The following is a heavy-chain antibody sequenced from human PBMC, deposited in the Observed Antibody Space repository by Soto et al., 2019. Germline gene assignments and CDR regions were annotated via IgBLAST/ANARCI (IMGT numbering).Heavy chain of an antibody. D-gene: IGHD1-1*01. CDR3: ARADDWNDVVEDAFDI. V-gene: IGHV4-39*01. CDR2: IYYSGST. J-gene: IGHJ3*02. Sequence: SETLSLTCTVSGGSISSSSYYWGGSRQPPGKGLEWIGSIYYSGSTYYNPSLKSRVTISVDTSKNQFSLKLSSVTAADTAVYYCARADDWNDVVEDAFDIWGQGTMVT. CDR1: GGSISSSSYY.